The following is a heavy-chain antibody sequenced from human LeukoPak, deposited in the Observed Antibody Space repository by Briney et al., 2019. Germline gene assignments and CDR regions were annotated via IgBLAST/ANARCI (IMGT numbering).Heavy chain of an antibody. V-gene: IGHV3-23*01. J-gene: IGHJ6*02. D-gene: IGHD2-21*02. CDR3: AKARGICGGDCYSNRYGMDV. CDR1: GFTFSSFA. Sequence: GGSLRLSCAASGFTFSSFAMSWVRQAPGKGLEWVSAISGSGGSTYYADSVKGRFTISRDNSKNTLYLQMNSPRAEDTAVYYCAKARGICGGDCYSNRYGMDVWGQGTTVTVSS. CDR2: ISGSGGST.